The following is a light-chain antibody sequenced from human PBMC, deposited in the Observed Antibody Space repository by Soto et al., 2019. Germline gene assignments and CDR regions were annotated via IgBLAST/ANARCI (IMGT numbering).Light chain of an antibody. V-gene: IGLV2-23*02. J-gene: IGLJ2*01. CDR1: SSDVGGQNA. CDR3: CSYAGSSTVV. Sequence: QSALTQPASGSGSPGQSITISCTGTSSDVGGQNAVSWYQQHPGKAPKFIIYDVSKRPSGVSSRFSGSKSGNTASLTISGLQAEDEADYYCCSYAGSSTVVFGGGTKLTVL. CDR2: DVS.